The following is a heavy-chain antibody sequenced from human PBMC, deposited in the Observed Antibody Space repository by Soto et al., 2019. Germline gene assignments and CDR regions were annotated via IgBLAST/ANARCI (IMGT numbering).Heavy chain of an antibody. D-gene: IGHD6-19*01. CDR3: ARRAVAGTWAY. CDR1: GYTFTSYD. V-gene: IGHV1-8*01. J-gene: IGHJ4*02. Sequence: ASVKLSCKASGYTFTSYDINWVRQATGQGLEWMGWMNPNSGNTGYAQKFQGRVTMTRNTSIGTAYMELSSLRSEDTAVYYCARRAVAGTWAYWGQGTLVTVSS. CDR2: MNPNSGNT.